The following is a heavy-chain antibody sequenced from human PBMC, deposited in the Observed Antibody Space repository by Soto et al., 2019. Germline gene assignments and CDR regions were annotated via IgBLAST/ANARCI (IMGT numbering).Heavy chain of an antibody. CDR1: GGSISSYY. Sequence: ETLSLTCTVSGGSISSYYWSWIRQPPGKGLEWIGYIYYSGSTNYNPSLKSRVTISVDTSKNQFSLKLSSVTAADTAVYYCARDLREMATITSYYYYGMDVWGQGTTVTVSS. CDR2: IYYSGST. V-gene: IGHV4-59*01. J-gene: IGHJ6*02. D-gene: IGHD5-12*01. CDR3: ARDLREMATITSYYYYGMDV.